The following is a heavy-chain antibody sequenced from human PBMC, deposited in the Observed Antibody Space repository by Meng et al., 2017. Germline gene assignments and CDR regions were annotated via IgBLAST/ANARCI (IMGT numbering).Heavy chain of an antibody. Sequence: QVQVVQYGGEVKKPGGPVKLSCKGSGGTFSSYAISWVRQAPGQGLEWMGGIIPIFGTANYAQKFQGRVTITADESTSTAYMVLSSLRSEDTAVYYCARDYGDYAWIAKRWFDPWGQGTLVTVSS. CDR2: IIPIFGTA. D-gene: IGHD4-17*01. V-gene: IGHV1-69*01. J-gene: IGHJ5*02. CDR1: GGTFSSYA. CDR3: ARDYGDYAWIAKRWFDP.